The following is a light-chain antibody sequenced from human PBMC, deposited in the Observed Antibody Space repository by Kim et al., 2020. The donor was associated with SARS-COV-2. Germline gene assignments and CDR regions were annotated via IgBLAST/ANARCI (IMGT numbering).Light chain of an antibody. V-gene: IGLV3-21*04. CDR2: YDD. Sequence: PGKTASITCGGNSIEGKSVHWYQQKPGQAPVLVIYYDDSRPSGIPGRFSATNFGNTAALTISRVEAGDEADYYCQVWDSSSDQVVFGGGTQLTVL. J-gene: IGLJ2*01. CDR1: SIEGKS. CDR3: QVWDSSSDQVV.